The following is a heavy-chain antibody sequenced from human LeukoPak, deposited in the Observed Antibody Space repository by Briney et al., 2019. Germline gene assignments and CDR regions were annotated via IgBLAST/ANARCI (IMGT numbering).Heavy chain of an antibody. D-gene: IGHD6-6*01. CDR3: ATAIAAIPYYYYYMDV. CDR1: GGSISSYY. Sequence: SETLSLACTVSGGSISSYYWSWIRQPPGKGLEWIGYIYYSGSTNYNPSLKSRVTISVDTSKNQFSLKLSSVTAADTAVYYCATAIAAIPYYYYYMDVWGKGTTVTVSS. CDR2: IYYSGST. J-gene: IGHJ6*03. V-gene: IGHV4-59*01.